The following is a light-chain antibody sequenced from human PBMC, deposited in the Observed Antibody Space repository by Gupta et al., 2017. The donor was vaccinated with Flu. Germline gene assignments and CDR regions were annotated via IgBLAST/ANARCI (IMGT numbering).Light chain of an antibody. CDR2: GKN. CDR1: SVSGDF. V-gene: IGLV3-19*01. Sequence: GKTDRITGYGDSVSGDFASWYQQRPEPTPVLFIYGKNNRHSGIPDRFSGSSSGSAAALTITWAQADDEADYYCDSRYTHSDNSVFGSGTRFTVL. CDR3: DSRYTHSDNSV. J-gene: IGLJ1*01.